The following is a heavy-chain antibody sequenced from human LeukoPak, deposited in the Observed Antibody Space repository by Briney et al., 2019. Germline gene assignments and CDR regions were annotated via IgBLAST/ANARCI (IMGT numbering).Heavy chain of an antibody. J-gene: IGHJ6*02. CDR2: INYNGNLN. D-gene: IGHD2-15*01. Sequence: GGALRLLREGSGLTFCRYWMKWAGQAAGKGPGWVASINYNGNLNYYVDSVKGRFTIPRDNAKNSLYLQMSKLKGQDTAVVFLARGGGWDVWGQGATVTVSS. V-gene: IGHV3-7*03. CDR1: GLTFCRYW. CDR3: ARGGGWDV.